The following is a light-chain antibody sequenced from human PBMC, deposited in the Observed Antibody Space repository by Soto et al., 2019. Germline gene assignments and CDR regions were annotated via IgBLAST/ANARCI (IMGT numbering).Light chain of an antibody. CDR2: RAS. CDR3: QQYETYSWT. J-gene: IGKJ1*01. V-gene: IGKV1-5*03. CDR1: QNINTW. Sequence: DIQMTHSPSTLSASVCDRVTITFRASQNINTWLAWYQQKPGKGPTLLIYRASRLESGVPSRFSGSGSGTEFALTISSLQPADFATYYCQQYETYSWTFGQGTKVDIK.